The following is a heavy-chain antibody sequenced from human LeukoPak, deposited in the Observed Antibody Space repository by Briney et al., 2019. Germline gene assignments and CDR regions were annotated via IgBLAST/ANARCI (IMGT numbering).Heavy chain of an antibody. CDR3: ARGRSTYYDFWSGYYTEYNWFDP. CDR1: GGSISSYY. Sequence: SETLSLTCTVSGGSISSYYWSWIRQPLGKGLEWIGYIYYSGSTNYNPSLKSRVTISVDTSKNQFSLKLSSVTAADTAVYYCARGRSTYYDFWSGYYTEYNWFDPWGQGTLVTVSS. V-gene: IGHV4-59*01. J-gene: IGHJ5*02. D-gene: IGHD3-3*01. CDR2: IYYSGST.